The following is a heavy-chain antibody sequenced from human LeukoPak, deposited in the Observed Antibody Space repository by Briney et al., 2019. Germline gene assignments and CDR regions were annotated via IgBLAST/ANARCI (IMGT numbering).Heavy chain of an antibody. Sequence: LETLSLTCTVSGGSISRYYWSWIRQPPGKGLEWIGYIYYSGSTNYNPSLKSRVTISVDTSKNQFSLKLSSVTAADTAVYYCARHTGGWGSFDYWGQGTLVTDSS. V-gene: IGHV4-59*08. D-gene: IGHD7-27*01. J-gene: IGHJ4*02. CDR2: IYYSGST. CDR1: GGSISRYY. CDR3: ARHTGGWGSFDY.